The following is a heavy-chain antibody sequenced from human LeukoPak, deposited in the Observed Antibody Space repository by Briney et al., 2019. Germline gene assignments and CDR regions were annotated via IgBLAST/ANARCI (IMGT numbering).Heavy chain of an antibody. D-gene: IGHD2-2*01. J-gene: IGHJ4*02. CDR1: GFTFSDYY. Sequence: GGSLRLSCVASGFTFSDYYMSWIRQAPGKGLEWVSYISSSDTTIYSADSVKGRFTISRDNAKNSLYLQMYSLRVDDTAVYYCARGLPATLLDYWGQGTLVTVSS. V-gene: IGHV3-11*01. CDR2: ISSSDTTI. CDR3: ARGLPATLLDY.